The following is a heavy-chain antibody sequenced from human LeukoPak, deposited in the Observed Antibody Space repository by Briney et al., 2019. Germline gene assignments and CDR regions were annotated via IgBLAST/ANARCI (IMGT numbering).Heavy chain of an antibody. D-gene: IGHD3-10*01. CDR1: NYSISSGYY. CDR2: ISQSGTT. V-gene: IGHV4-38-2*02. J-gene: IGHJ5*02. CDR3: ARVGLRGITGPHWFAP. Sequence: PSETLSLTCTVSNYSISSGYYWGWIRQTPGKGLEWIGSISQSGTTYFNPSLKSRVALSVDTSKNQFSLRLNSVTAADTAVYYCARVGLRGITGPHWFAPWGRGTLVTVSS.